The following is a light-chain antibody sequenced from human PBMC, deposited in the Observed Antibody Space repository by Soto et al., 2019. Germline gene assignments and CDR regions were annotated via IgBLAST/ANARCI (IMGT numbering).Light chain of an antibody. V-gene: IGKV3-20*01. Sequence: ESVLTQSPGTLSLSPGERATLSCRASQSVSNNYLAWYQQKPGQAPRLLIYGASNRATGIPDRFSGSGSGTDFTLTISRLEPEDVAVYYCQQYNNWPLITFGQGTRLEIK. J-gene: IGKJ5*01. CDR2: GAS. CDR3: QQYNNWPLIT. CDR1: QSVSNNY.